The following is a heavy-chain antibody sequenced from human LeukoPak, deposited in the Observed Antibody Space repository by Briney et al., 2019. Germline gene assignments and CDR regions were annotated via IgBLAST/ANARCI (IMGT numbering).Heavy chain of an antibody. V-gene: IGHV1-46*01. D-gene: IGHD1-14*01. J-gene: IGHJ4*02. CDR2: INPSGGDT. CDR3: AREVMDNLRFDY. CDR1: GYTFTSYY. Sequence: ASVKVSCKASGYTFTSYYMHWVRQAPGQGLEWMGIINPSGGDTSYAQKFQGRLTMTRDTSTNTVYMELTSLRSEDTAVYFCAREVMDNLRFDYWGQGTLVTVSS.